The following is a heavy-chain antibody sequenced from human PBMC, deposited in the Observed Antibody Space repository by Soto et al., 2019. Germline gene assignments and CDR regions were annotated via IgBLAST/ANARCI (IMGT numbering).Heavy chain of an antibody. J-gene: IGHJ4*02. CDR3: AKDFRRDSFSQMPSCGGVCYTLDS. CDR2: ISGGSPKA. D-gene: IGHD2-21*02. CDR1: GLPFDNYA. V-gene: IGHV3-23*01. Sequence: GGSLRLSCEASGLPFDNYAMSRVRQAPGKGMEWVSAISGGSPKAFYAESVKCRFTISRDMSKNTLFLEMNSLRADDAAIYYCAKDFRRDSFSQMPSCGGVCYTLDSCGQGTQVTVSS.